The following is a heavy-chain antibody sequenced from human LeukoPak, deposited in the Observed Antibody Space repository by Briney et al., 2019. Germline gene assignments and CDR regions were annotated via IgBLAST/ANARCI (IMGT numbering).Heavy chain of an antibody. CDR2: ISANNGNT. Sequence: ASVKVSCKASGYTFTSYGISWVRQAPGQGLEWMGWISANNGNTYYAQTVQGRVTMTTDTSTSTAYMELRSLRSDDTAVYYCARATATDPIDFDYWGQGTLVTVSS. CDR1: GYTFTSYG. J-gene: IGHJ4*02. V-gene: IGHV1-18*01. CDR3: ARATATDPIDFDY. D-gene: IGHD5-18*01.